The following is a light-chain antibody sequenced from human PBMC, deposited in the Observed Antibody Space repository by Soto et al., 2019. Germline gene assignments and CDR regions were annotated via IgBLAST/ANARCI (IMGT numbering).Light chain of an antibody. J-gene: IGKJ5*01. Sequence: DIPMTQSPSSLSASVGDRVTITCQASRDITNYLNWYQQKPGKAPKLLISDASILETGVPSRFSGSGSGTDFTFTISSLQPEDIATYYCQQYDNIRVTFGQGTRLEIK. CDR3: QQYDNIRVT. CDR1: RDITNY. V-gene: IGKV1-33*01. CDR2: DAS.